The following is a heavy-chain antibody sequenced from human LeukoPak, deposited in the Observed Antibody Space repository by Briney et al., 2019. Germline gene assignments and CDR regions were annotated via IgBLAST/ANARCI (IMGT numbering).Heavy chain of an antibody. CDR1: GFTFSSSA. CDR3: VKEGREVTH. J-gene: IGHJ4*01. V-gene: IGHV3-23*01. Sequence: GGSLGHSYAASGFTFSSSAFGCVRQTPEKGLEWVSAITGSGSGTYYADSEKGRFTISRDNSKNTLYLQMNSLRAEDTALFYCVKEGREVTHWGQ. D-gene: IGHD2-21*02. CDR2: ITGSGSGT.